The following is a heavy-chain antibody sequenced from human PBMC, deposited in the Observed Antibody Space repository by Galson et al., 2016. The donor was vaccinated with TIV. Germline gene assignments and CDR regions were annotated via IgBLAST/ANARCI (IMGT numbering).Heavy chain of an antibody. CDR2: MNPHSGST. V-gene: IGHV1-8*01. Sequence: SVKVSCKASGYSFLSFDINWVRQAAGQGLEWMGWMNPHSGSTVSAQKFQGRVTMTRNLSISTAYMELSSLTSEDTAVYFCARDYWVTYTDLPFFDFWGQGILVTVSS. J-gene: IGHJ4*02. CDR1: GYSFLSFD. CDR3: ARDYWVTYTDLPFFDF. D-gene: IGHD2-21*02.